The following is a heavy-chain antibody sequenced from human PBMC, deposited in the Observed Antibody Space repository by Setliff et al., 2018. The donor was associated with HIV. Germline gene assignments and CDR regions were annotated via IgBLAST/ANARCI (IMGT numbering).Heavy chain of an antibody. Sequence: SETLSLTCGVSSYSISSGYYWAWIRQPPGKRLEWLGSIYSSGSTSYNPSLSSRLTISVDTSKSHVSLRLSSVTAADTGVYYCARHRDPPGTRWIFYYYYMDLWGEGTTVTVSS. J-gene: IGHJ6*03. D-gene: IGHD5-12*01. CDR2: IYSSGST. CDR1: SYSISSGYY. CDR3: ARHRDPPGTRWIFYYYYMDL. V-gene: IGHV4-38-2*01.